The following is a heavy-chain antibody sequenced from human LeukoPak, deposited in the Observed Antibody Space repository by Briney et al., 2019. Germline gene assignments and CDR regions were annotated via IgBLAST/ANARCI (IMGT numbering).Heavy chain of an antibody. CDR3: ATPLDYGDDDAFDI. CDR1: GFTFSDYY. D-gene: IGHD4-17*01. Sequence: GGSLRLSCAAPGFTFSDYYMSWIRQAPGKGLEWVSYISSSGSTIYYADSVKSRFTISRDNAKNSLYLQMNSLRAEDTAVYYCATPLDYGDDDAFDIWGQGTMVTVSS. J-gene: IGHJ3*02. CDR2: ISSSGSTI. V-gene: IGHV3-11*01.